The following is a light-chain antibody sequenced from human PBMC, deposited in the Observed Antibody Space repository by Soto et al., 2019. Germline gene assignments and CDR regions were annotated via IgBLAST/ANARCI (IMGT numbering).Light chain of an antibody. Sequence: AIRMTHSPSSFSASTGARVTITCRASPGISSSLAWYQQKPGKAPKLLIYAASTLQSGVPSRFSGSGSGTNFSLTITCLQSEDFATYYCQQYYSYPWTFGQGTKVEIK. CDR3: QQYYSYPWT. V-gene: IGKV1-8*01. CDR2: AAS. J-gene: IGKJ1*01. CDR1: PGISSS.